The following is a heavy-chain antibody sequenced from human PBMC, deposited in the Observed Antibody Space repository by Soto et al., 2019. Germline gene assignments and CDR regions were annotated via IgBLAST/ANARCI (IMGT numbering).Heavy chain of an antibody. D-gene: IGHD2-15*01. V-gene: IGHV4-34*01. CDR1: GGSFSGYY. CDR2: INHSGST. Sequence: SETLSLTCAVYGGSFSGYYWSWIRQPPGKGLEWIGEINHSGSTNYNPSLKSRVTISVDTSKNQFSLKLSSVTAADTAVYYCARGSYGCSGGSCYYFDYWGQGTLVTVSS. J-gene: IGHJ4*02. CDR3: ARGSYGCSGGSCYYFDY.